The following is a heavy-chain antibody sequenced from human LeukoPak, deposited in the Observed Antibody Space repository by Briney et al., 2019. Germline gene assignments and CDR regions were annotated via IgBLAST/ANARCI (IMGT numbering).Heavy chain of an antibody. CDR3: ARSSGVRGSYYDRELEFDY. CDR2: ISAYNGNT. D-gene: IGHD1-26*01. J-gene: IGHJ4*02. V-gene: IGHV1-18*01. Sequence: GASVKVSCKASGYTFTSYGISWVRQAPGQGLEWMGWISAYNGNTNYAQKLQGRVTMTTDTSTSTAYMEPRSLRSDDTAVYYCARSSGVRGSYYDRELEFDYWGQGTLVTVSS. CDR1: GYTFTSYG.